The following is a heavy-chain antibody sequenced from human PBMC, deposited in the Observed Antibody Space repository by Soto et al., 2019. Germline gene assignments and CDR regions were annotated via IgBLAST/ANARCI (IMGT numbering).Heavy chain of an antibody. CDR3: TRAVEMATGWFDP. J-gene: IGHJ5*02. Sequence: HPGGSLRLSCVDSESTFSSYWMHWVRQAPGKALVWVSRIDPSGRSTSYADSVRGRFTISRDNAKNTLYLEMNSLRAEDTALYYCTRAVEMATGWFDPWGQGALVTVSS. V-gene: IGHV3-74*01. D-gene: IGHD5-12*01. CDR2: IDPSGRST. CDR1: ESTFSSYW.